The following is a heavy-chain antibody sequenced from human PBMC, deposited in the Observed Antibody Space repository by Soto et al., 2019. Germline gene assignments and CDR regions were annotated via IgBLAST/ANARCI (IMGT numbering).Heavy chain of an antibody. V-gene: IGHV3-23*01. J-gene: IGHJ4*02. CDR3: AKKKEDIVVVVAVAHDH. Sequence: GGSLRLSCAASGFIFGDHAMSWVRQAPGRGLEWVSDISASGGATHYADSVRGRFTISRDNSKNTVYLQMNTLRAEDTAIYYCAKKKEDIVVVVAVAHDHWGPGTLVTVSS. CDR1: GFIFGDHA. D-gene: IGHD2-15*01. CDR2: ISASGGAT.